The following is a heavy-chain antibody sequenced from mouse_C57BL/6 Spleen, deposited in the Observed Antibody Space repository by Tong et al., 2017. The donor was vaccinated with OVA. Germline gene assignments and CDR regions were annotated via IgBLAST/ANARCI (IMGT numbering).Heavy chain of an antibody. V-gene: IGHV12-3*01. J-gene: IGHJ1*03. CDR1: GFPITSGYY. D-gene: IGHD2-3*01. CDR3: AGAPDGYWYFDV. Sequence: VQLQESGPGLVKPSQSLFLTCSITGFPITSGYYWIWIRQSPGKPLEWMGYITHSGETFYNPSLQSPISITRETSKNQFFLQLNSVTTEDTAMYYCAGAPDGYWYFDVWGTGTTVTVSS. CDR2: ITHSGET.